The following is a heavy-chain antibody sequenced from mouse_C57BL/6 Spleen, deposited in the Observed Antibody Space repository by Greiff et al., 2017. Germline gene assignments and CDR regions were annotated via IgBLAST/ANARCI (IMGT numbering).Heavy chain of an antibody. CDR3: ARYWGGFDY. Sequence: EVKVVESGGGLVQPGSSLSLSCAASGFTFTDYYMSWVRQPPGKALEWLGFIRNKANGYTTEYSASVKGRFTISRDNSQSILYLQMNALRAEDSATYYCARYWGGFDYWGQGTTLTVSS. CDR2: IRNKANGYTT. V-gene: IGHV7-3*01. J-gene: IGHJ2*01. CDR1: GFTFTDYY.